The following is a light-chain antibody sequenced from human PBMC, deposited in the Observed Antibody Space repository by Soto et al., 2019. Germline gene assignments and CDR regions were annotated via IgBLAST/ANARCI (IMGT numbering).Light chain of an antibody. Sequence: QSALTQPPSASGSPGQSVTISCTGTSSDVGGYNYVSWYQQYPGRAPKLMIYEVTKRPSGVPDRFSGSKSGNTASLTVSGLQAEDEADYYCSSYAASNHSYLVFGGGTKVTV. V-gene: IGLV2-8*01. CDR2: EVT. CDR1: SSDVGGYNY. J-gene: IGLJ3*02. CDR3: SSYAASNHSYLV.